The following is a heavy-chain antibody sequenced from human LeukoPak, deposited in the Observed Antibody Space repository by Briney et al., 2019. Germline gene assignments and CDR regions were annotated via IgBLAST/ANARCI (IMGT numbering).Heavy chain of an antibody. V-gene: IGHV3-43D*03. CDR3: AKDMAAYYYSSGNIDY. J-gene: IGHJ4*02. Sequence: GGSLRLSCAASGFIFDDYAMHWVRQAPGKGLEWVSFISWDGGSTYYADSVKGRFTISRDNSKNSLYLQMDSLRAEDTALYYCAKDMAAYYYSSGNIDYWGQGTLVTVSS. CDR1: GFIFDDYA. D-gene: IGHD3-10*01. CDR2: ISWDGGST.